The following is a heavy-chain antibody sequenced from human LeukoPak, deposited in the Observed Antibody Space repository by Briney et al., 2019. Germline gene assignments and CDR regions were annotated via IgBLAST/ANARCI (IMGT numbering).Heavy chain of an antibody. Sequence: SETLSLTCTVSGGSISSSSYYWGWIRRPPGKGLEWIGSIYYSGSTYYNPSLKSRVTISVDTSKNQFSLKLSSVTAADTAVYYCARIIFGVVILVDYWGQGTLVTVSS. V-gene: IGHV4-39*01. CDR2: IYYSGST. J-gene: IGHJ4*02. CDR1: GGSISSSSYY. CDR3: ARIIFGVVILVDY. D-gene: IGHD3-3*01.